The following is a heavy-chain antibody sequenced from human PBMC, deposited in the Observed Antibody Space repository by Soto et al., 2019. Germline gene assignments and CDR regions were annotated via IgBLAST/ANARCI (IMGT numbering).Heavy chain of an antibody. J-gene: IGHJ5*02. D-gene: IGHD3-22*01. CDR1: GDRVSSNSAA. CDR2: TYYRSKWYN. CDR3: ARDLGYDSSGYYGNWFDP. V-gene: IGHV6-1*01. Sequence: SQTLSLTCAISGDRVSSNSAAWNWIRQSPSRGLEWLGRTYYRSKWYNDYAVSVKSRITINPDTSKNQFSLQLNSVTPEDTAVYYCARDLGYDSSGYYGNWFDPWGQGTLVTVSS.